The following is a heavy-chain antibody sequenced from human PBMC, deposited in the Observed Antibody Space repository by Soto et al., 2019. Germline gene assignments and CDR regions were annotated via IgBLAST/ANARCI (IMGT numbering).Heavy chain of an antibody. CDR2: ISGSGGST. J-gene: IGHJ4*02. CDR1: GFTFSSYA. Sequence: HPGGSLRLSCAASGFTFSSYAMSWVRQAPGKGLEWVSAISGSGGSTYYADSVKGRFTISRDNSKNTLYLQMNSLRAEDTAVYYCAKVYYDFWSGYYSYYFDYWGQGTLVTVSS. D-gene: IGHD3-3*01. V-gene: IGHV3-23*01. CDR3: AKVYYDFWSGYYSYYFDY.